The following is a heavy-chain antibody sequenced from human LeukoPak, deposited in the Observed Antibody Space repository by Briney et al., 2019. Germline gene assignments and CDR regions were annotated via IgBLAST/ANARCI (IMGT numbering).Heavy chain of an antibody. J-gene: IGHJ4*02. V-gene: IGHV4-39*01. CDR1: GGSISSSYY. CDR2: IYYSGST. D-gene: IGHD6-13*01. CDR3: ASVSASYSSSWYGPDPFDY. Sequence: PSETLSLTCTVSGGSISSSYYWGWIRQPPGKGLEWIGSIYYSGSTYYNPSLKSRVTISVDTSKNQFSLKLSSVIAADTAVYYCASVSASYSSSWYGPDPFDYWGQGTLVTVSS.